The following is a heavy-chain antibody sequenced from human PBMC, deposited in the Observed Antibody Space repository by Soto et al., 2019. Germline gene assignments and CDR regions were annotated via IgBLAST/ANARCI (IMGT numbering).Heavy chain of an antibody. CDR3: ARESRYSYGPDY. Sequence: EVQLLESGGGLVQPGGSLRLSCAGSGFTFRSFAMTWVRQAPGKGLEWVSVISGSGATAYYADSVRGRFAVSRANSKNTVHLQMNSLRVEDTAVYYCARESRYSYGPDY. D-gene: IGHD5-18*01. CDR2: ISGSGATA. J-gene: IGHJ4*01. CDR1: GFTFRSFA. V-gene: IGHV3-23*01.